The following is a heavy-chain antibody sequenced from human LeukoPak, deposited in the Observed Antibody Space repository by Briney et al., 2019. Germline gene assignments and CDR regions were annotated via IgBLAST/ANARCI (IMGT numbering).Heavy chain of an antibody. CDR1: GFTFSSYG. CDR2: ISSSSSTI. V-gene: IGHV3-48*01. Sequence: GGSLRLSCAASGFTFSSYGMTWVRQAPGKGLEWVSYISSSSSTIYYADSVKGRFTISRDNAKNSLYLQLNSLRAEDTAVYYCAKAENLGGSSYLYYYYYMDVWGKGTTVTISS. D-gene: IGHD1-26*01. CDR3: AKAENLGGSSYLYYYYYMDV. J-gene: IGHJ6*03.